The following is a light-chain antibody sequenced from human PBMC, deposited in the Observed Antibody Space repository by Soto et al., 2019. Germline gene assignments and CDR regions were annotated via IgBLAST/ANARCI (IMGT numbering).Light chain of an antibody. CDR3: AAWDDSLSGVV. Sequence: QSVLTQPPSASGTPGQRVTISCSGSSFNIGSNYVYWYHQLPGTAPKLLIYRNNQRPSGVPDRFSGSKSGTSASLAISGLRSEDEADYYCAAWDDSLSGVVIGGGTKVTVL. CDR2: RNN. CDR1: SFNIGSNY. J-gene: IGLJ2*01. V-gene: IGLV1-47*01.